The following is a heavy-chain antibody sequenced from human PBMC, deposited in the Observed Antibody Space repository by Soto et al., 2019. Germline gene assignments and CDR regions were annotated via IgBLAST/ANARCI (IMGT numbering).Heavy chain of an antibody. D-gene: IGHD6-19*01. CDR2: IYPGDSDT. V-gene: IGHV5-51*01. Sequence: PGESLKISCKGSGYRFTSYWIGWVRQMPGKGLEWMGIIYPGDSDTRYSPSFQGQVTIPADKSISTAYLQWSSLKAADTAMYYCARRGEGSSGWYGRAPGYYYYGMDVWGQGTTVTVSS. CDR1: GYRFTSYW. CDR3: ARRGEGSSGWYGRAPGYYYYGMDV. J-gene: IGHJ6*02.